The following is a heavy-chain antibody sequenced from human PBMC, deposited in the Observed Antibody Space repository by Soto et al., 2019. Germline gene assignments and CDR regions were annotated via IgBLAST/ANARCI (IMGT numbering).Heavy chain of an antibody. J-gene: IGHJ4*02. CDR2: ISYDGSNK. CDR3: AKPVTMAHFDY. V-gene: IGHV3-30*18. Sequence: QVQLVESGGGVVQPGRSLRLSCAASGFTFSSYGMHWVRQAPGKGLEWVAVISYDGSNKYYADSVKGRFTISRDNSKNTLYRQMNSLRAEDTAVYYCAKPVTMAHFDYWGQGALVTVSS. CDR1: GFTFSSYG. D-gene: IGHD3-10*01.